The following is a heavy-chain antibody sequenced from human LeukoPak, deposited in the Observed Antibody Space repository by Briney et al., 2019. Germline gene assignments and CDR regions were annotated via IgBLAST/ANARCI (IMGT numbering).Heavy chain of an antibody. CDR2: ISHGGSS. J-gene: IGHJ4*02. CDR3: ASSIYTYGPIDY. D-gene: IGHD4-11*01. Sequence: SETLSLTCTASGGSISSYYWSWIRQPPGRGLEWIGHISHGGSSHYSPSLKSCVTISVDRSENQFSLKVTSVTAADTAVYYCASSIYTYGPIDYWGQGTLVTVSS. CDR1: GGSISSYY. V-gene: IGHV4-59*12.